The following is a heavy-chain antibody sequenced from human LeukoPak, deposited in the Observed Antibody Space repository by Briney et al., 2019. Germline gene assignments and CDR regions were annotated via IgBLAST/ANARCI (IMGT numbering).Heavy chain of an antibody. CDR3: ARGGRGLDY. Sequence: SETLSLTCTVSGYSISTGYYWGWIRQPPGKGLQWIGITYHSGSPYYNPSLKSRVTMSVDTSKNQFSLKVSSVTAADTAVYFCARGGRGLDYWGQGTLVTVSS. J-gene: IGHJ4*02. D-gene: IGHD3-10*01. V-gene: IGHV4-38-2*02. CDR1: GYSISTGYY. CDR2: TYHSGSP.